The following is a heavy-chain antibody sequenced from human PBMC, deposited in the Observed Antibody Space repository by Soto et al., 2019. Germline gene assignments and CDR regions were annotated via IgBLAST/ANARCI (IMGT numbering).Heavy chain of an antibody. CDR3: ARGHYYDSSGYYPPIYYYYGMDV. D-gene: IGHD3-22*01. J-gene: IGHJ6*02. CDR1: GGTFSSYA. CDR2: IIPIFGTA. V-gene: IGHV1-69*13. Sequence: ASVKVSCKASGGTFSSYAISWVRQAPGQGLEWMGGIIPIFGTANYAQKFQGRITSTADESTSTAYMGLSSLRSEDTAVYYCARGHYYDSSGYYPPIYYYYGMDVWGQGTTVTVSS.